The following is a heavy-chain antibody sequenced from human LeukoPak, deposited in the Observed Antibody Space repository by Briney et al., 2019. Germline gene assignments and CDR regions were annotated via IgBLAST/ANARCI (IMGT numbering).Heavy chain of an antibody. D-gene: IGHD4-17*01. CDR3: RRGSTTETPNSPFDY. J-gene: IGHJ4*02. CDR1: GGSICSYY. V-gene: IGHV4-59*08. CDR2: IYYSGST. Sequence: SETLSLTCTVSGGSICSYYWSWIRQPPGKGLEWIGYIYYSGSTNYHPSHKSRVTISVDTSKNQFSLKLDSEPAAQTAVTFCRRGSTTETPNSPFDYWGQGTLVTVSS.